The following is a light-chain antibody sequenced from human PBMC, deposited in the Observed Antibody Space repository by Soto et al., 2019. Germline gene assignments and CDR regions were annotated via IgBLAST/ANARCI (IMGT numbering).Light chain of an antibody. J-gene: IGLJ1*01. CDR1: SSDIGGYYY. V-gene: IGLV2-14*01. Sequence: QSVLTQPASVSGSRGQSITISCTGTSSDIGGYYYVSWYQHHPGKAPKLLIYQVTNRPSRVSNRFSGSKSGNTASLTISGLQADDEADYYCTSYSSSDIFYVFGTGTKVTVL. CDR3: TSYSSSDIFYV. CDR2: QVT.